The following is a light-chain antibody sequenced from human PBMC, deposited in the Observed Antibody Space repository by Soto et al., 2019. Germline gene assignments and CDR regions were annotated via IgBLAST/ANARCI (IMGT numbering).Light chain of an antibody. CDR2: EVT. CDR1: SSDIGSYNY. Sequence: QAVVTQPASVSGSPGQSITISCTGTSSDIGSYNYVSWYQHYPGKAPRLLIYEVTNRPSGVSNRFSGSKSGNTASLTISGLQAEDDADYYCCSYRSSRTWVFGGGTKVTVL. CDR3: CSYRSSRTWV. J-gene: IGLJ3*02. V-gene: IGLV2-14*01.